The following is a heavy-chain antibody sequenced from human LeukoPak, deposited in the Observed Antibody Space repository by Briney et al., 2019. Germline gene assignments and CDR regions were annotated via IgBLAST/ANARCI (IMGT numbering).Heavy chain of an antibody. CDR2: VSKDGSRK. J-gene: IGHJ4*02. CDR3: ARDGGTIPEVVNYHFDS. D-gene: IGHD3-3*01. V-gene: IGHV3-30*15. CDR1: GFTFSDHL. Sequence: GGSLRLSCAASGFTFSDHLIHWVRQAPGKGLEWVALVSKDGSRKYYADSVKGRFTISRDNSMNTLYLQMSSLRAEDTAVYYCARDGGTIPEVVNYHFDSWGQGTLVTASS.